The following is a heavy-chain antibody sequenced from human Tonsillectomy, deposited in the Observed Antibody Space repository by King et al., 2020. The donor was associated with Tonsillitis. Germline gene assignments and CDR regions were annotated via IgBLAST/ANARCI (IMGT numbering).Heavy chain of an antibody. V-gene: IGHV1-8*01. CDR2: MNPHSGNA. CDR3: ARSTDCTGGSCYVWNY. Sequence: VQLVQSGAEVKKPGASVKVSCETSGYTFTTHQISWVRQASGQGLEWMGWMNPHSGNADYARQFQGRVTMTRNTSTNTAYMQLSSLRSEDTAVYYCARSTDCTGGSCYVWNYWDQGTLVTVSS. CDR1: GYTFTTHQ. D-gene: IGHD2-15*01. J-gene: IGHJ4*02.